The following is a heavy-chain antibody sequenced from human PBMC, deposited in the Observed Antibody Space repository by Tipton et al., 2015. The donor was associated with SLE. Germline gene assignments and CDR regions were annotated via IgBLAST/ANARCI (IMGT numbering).Heavy chain of an antibody. CDR1: GYTFTSYD. Sequence: QLVQSGPEVKKPGASVKVSCKASGYTFTSYDINWVRQATGQGLEWMGWMNPNSGNTGYAQKFQGRVTMTRNTSISTAYMELSSLRSEDTAVYYCAGGGYYDFWSGPDAFDIWGQGTMVTVSS. V-gene: IGHV1-8*01. CDR3: AGGGYYDFWSGPDAFDI. D-gene: IGHD3-3*01. CDR2: MNPNSGNT. J-gene: IGHJ3*02.